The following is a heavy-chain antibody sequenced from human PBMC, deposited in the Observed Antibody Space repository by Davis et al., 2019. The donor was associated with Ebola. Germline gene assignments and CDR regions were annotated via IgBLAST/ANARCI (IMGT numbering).Heavy chain of an antibody. Sequence: PSPTLSPTCTVSSGSINTFYWNWIRQLPGKGLEWIGYMFHSGSTNYNPSLKSRVTLSLDASKHQCSLRLTSVTAADTAVYFCAIGVQPHRWFDPWGQGAKVTVSS. CDR1: SGSINTFY. CDR2: MFHSGST. D-gene: IGHD1-14*01. CDR3: AIGVQPHRWFDP. J-gene: IGHJ5*02. V-gene: IGHV4-59*01.